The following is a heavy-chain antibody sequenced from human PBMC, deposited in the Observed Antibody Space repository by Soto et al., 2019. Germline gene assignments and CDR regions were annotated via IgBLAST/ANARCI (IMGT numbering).Heavy chain of an antibody. CDR2: IYYSGST. D-gene: IGHD2-21*01. Sequence: QLQLQESGPGLVKPSETLSLTCTVSGGSISSSSYYWGWIRQPPGKGLEWIGCIYYSGSTYYNPSLISRVTISEGTCKYQFSLKLSSVTDADSAVYSCASLSIHLDAFDIWGQGTMVNVSS. J-gene: IGHJ3*02. V-gene: IGHV4-39*01. CDR1: GGSISSSSYY. CDR3: ASLSIHLDAFDI.